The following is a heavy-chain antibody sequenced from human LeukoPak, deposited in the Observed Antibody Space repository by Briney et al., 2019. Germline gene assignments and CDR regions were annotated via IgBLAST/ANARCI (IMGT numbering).Heavy chain of an antibody. D-gene: IGHD3-9*01. J-gene: IGHJ4*02. V-gene: IGHV1-2*02. CDR1: GYTFTGYY. Sequence: ASVKVSCKASGYTFTGYYMHWVRQAPGQGLEWMGWINPNSGGTNYAQKFQGRVTMTRDASISTAYMELSRLRSDDTAVYYCASNPNYDILTGWVYWGQGTLVTVSS. CDR3: ASNPNYDILTGWVY. CDR2: INPNSGGT.